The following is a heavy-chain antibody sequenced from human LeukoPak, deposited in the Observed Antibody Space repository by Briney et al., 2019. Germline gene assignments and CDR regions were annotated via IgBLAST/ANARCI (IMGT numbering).Heavy chain of an antibody. CDR1: GFTFRNYG. Sequence: GGTLRLSCAASGFTFRNYGMSWVRQAPGKGLEWASDISGSGGNTYYADSVKGRFTISRDNSKNTLYLQMNSLRAEDTAVYYCAKEGPYGSGSYGAFDIWGQGTMVTVSS. J-gene: IGHJ3*02. V-gene: IGHV3-23*01. D-gene: IGHD3-10*01. CDR2: ISGSGGNT. CDR3: AKEGPYGSGSYGAFDI.